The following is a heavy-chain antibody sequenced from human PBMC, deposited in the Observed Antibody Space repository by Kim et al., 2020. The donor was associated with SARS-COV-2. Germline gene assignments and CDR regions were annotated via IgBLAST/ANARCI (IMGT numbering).Heavy chain of an antibody. V-gene: IGHV3-7*03. Sequence: GGSLRLSCAASGFTFSSYCMTWVRQAPGKGLEWVANIKDDGSEEYYVDSVKGRFTISRDNAKNSLYLQMNSLRAEDTAVYYCAKMSENIVAGGFFDYWGQGTLVTVSS. CDR2: IKDDGSEE. D-gene: IGHD6-13*01. J-gene: IGHJ4*02. CDR3: AKMSENIVAGGFFDY. CDR1: GFTFSSYC.